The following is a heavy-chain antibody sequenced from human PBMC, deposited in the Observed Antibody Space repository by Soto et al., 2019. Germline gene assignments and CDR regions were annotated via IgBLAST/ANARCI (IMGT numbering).Heavy chain of an antibody. CDR2: IYDSGNT. Sequence: SETLSLTCAVSGGSISGTAYSWSWIRQPPGKGLEWIGYIYDSGNTYYNPSLKSQFSISVDRSKNQFSLKLSSVTAADTAVYYCARGQGAAAGHSNFDYWGQGALVTVSS. D-gene: IGHD6-13*01. V-gene: IGHV4-30-2*01. CDR1: GGSISGTAYS. CDR3: ARGQGAAAGHSNFDY. J-gene: IGHJ4*02.